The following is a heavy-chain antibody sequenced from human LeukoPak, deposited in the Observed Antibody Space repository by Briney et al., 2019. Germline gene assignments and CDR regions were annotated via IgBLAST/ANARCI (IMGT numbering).Heavy chain of an antibody. CDR1: GFTFSSYG. D-gene: IGHD1-7*01. J-gene: IGHJ4*02. Sequence: GGSLRLSCAASGFTFSSYGMHWVRQAPGKGLEWVAFIRYDGSNKYYADSVKGRFTISRDNSKNTLYLQMNSLRAEDTAVYYCAKDLGDDWNYRVYDYWGQGTLVTVSS. CDR2: IRYDGSNK. CDR3: AKDLGDDWNYRVYDY. V-gene: IGHV3-30*02.